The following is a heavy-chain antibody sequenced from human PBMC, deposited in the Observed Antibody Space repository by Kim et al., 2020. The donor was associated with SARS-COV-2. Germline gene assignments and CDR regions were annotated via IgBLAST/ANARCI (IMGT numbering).Heavy chain of an antibody. CDR2: IYYSGST. CDR1: GGSISSGGYY. J-gene: IGHJ4*02. CDR3: ARGGITMVRGLDY. V-gene: IGHV4-31*03. D-gene: IGHD3-10*01. Sequence: SETLSLTCTVSGGSISSGGYYWSWIRQHPGKGLEWIGYIYYSGSTYYNPSLKSRVTISVDTSKNQFSLKLSSVTAADTAVYYCARGGITMVRGLDYWGQGTLVTVSS.